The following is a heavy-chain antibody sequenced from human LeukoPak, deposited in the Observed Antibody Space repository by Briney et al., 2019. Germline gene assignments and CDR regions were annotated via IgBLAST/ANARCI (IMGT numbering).Heavy chain of an antibody. J-gene: IGHJ4*02. Sequence: SQTLSLTCAVSGGSISSGGYYWSWIRQPPGKGLEWIGYIYHNGNTYYSPSLKSRVTISVGRSKNQLSLKLSSVTAADTAMYYCASGGYSYGFDYWGQGTLVTVSS. CDR1: GGSISSGGYY. CDR2: IYHNGNT. CDR3: ASGGYSYGFDY. D-gene: IGHD5-18*01. V-gene: IGHV4-30-2*01.